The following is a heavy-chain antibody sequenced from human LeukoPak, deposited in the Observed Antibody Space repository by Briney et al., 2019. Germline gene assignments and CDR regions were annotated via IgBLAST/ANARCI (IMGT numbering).Heavy chain of an antibody. CDR2: INHGGST. Sequence: SETLSLTCAVYGGSFSGYYWSWIRQPPGKGLEWIGEINHGGSTNYNPSLKSRVTISVDTSKNQFSLKLSSVTAADTAVYYCARTIFGRPGYFDYWGQGTLVTVSS. CDR1: GGSFSGYY. J-gene: IGHJ4*02. D-gene: IGHD3-3*01. CDR3: ARTIFGRPGYFDY. V-gene: IGHV4-34*01.